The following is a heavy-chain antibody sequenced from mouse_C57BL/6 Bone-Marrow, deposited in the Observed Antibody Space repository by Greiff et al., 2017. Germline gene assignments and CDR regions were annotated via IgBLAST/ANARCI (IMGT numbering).Heavy chain of an antibody. Sequence: EVKLMESGGDLVKPGGSLKLSSAASGLTFSSYGMSWVRQTPDKRLEWVATISSGGSYTYYPDSVKGRFTISRDNAKNTLYLQMSSLKSEDTAMYYCASAYDYGAYWGQGTLVTVSA. V-gene: IGHV5-6*01. CDR1: GLTFSSYG. D-gene: IGHD2-4*01. CDR2: ISSGGSYT. CDR3: ASAYDYGAY. J-gene: IGHJ3*01.